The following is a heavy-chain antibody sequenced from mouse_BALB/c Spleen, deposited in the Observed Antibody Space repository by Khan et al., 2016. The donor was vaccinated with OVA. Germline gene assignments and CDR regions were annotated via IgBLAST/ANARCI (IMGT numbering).Heavy chain of an antibody. CDR2: INPTSGYT. D-gene: IGHD1-1*01. CDR3: TRGRVDY. CDR1: GYTFTSYW. J-gene: IGHJ2*01. V-gene: IGHV1-7*01. Sequence: QVQLQQSGAELAKPGASVKMSCKASGYTFTSYWMHWVKQRPGQGLEWIGYINPTSGYTDYNEKFKDKATLSADKSSSTAYMQLSSLTSEDSAVYYSTRGRVDYWGQGTPRTGSS.